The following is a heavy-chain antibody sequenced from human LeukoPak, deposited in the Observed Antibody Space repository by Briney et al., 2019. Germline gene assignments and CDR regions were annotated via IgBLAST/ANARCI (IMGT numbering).Heavy chain of an antibody. V-gene: IGHV4-39*01. CDR2: IYYSGST. CDR3: ARRIAAADPYYFDY. J-gene: IGHJ4*02. D-gene: IGHD6-13*01. Sequence: PSETLSLTCTVSGGSISSSSYYWGWIRQPSGKGLEWIGSIYYSGSTYYNPSLKSRVTISVDTSKNQFSLKLSSVTAADTAVYYCARRIAAADPYYFDYWGQGTLVTVSS. CDR1: GGSISSSSYY.